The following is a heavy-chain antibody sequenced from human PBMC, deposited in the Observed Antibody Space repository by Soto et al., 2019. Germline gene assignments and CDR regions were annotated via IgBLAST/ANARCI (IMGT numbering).Heavy chain of an antibody. D-gene: IGHD4-17*01. Sequence: QVQLQESGPGLVKPSQTLSLTCTVSGGSISSGGYYWSWIRQHPGKGLEWIGYIYYSGSTYYNPSLQSRVNMAVDASKQEFSFKLNSVTAADTAVYYCARAFDDSGSQFDYWGQGTLVTVSS. CDR2: IYYSGST. CDR3: ARAFDDSGSQFDY. V-gene: IGHV4-31*03. CDR1: GGSISSGGYY. J-gene: IGHJ4*02.